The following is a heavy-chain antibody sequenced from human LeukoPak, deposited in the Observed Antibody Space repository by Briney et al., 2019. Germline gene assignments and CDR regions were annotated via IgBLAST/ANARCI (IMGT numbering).Heavy chain of an antibody. V-gene: IGHV1-2*06. CDR2: INPNSGGT. D-gene: IGHD6-6*01. CDR1: GYTFTGNY. Sequence: ASVKVSCKASGYTFTGNYMHWVRQAPGQGLEWMGRINPNSGGTNYAQKFQGRVTMTRDTSISTAYMELSRLRSDDTAVYYCARVWQLVSPTPMGYWGQGTLVTVSS. CDR3: ARVWQLVSPTPMGY. J-gene: IGHJ4*02.